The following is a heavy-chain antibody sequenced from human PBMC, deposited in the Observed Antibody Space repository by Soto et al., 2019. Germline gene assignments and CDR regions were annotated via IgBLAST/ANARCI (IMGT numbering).Heavy chain of an antibody. CDR1: GFTFSDYA. V-gene: IGHV3-23*01. J-gene: IGHJ6*02. CDR3: AKDHGMDV. Sequence: GGSLRLACVASGFTFSDYAMAWVRQSPGKGLEWVSSISGSGGSTYYADSVKGRFTISRDNSKNTVFLQMNSLRAEDTAVYYCAKDHGMDVWGQGATVTVSS. CDR2: ISGSGGST.